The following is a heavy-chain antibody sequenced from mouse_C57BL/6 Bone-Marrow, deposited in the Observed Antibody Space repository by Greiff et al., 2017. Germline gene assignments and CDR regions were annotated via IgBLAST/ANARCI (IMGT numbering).Heavy chain of an antibody. V-gene: IGHV14-2*01. CDR2: IDPEGGGT. CDR3: ARTGWFAY. D-gene: IGHD4-1*01. J-gene: IGHJ3*01. CDR1: GFNFKDYY. Sequence: VQLKEPGAELVKPGASVKLSCTASGFNFKDYYMHWVKQRPEQGLEWIGMIDPEGGGTKYAPKFQGKATITADKSSNTAYLRLSSLTSEDTAVDYCARTGWFAYWGQGTLVTVSA.